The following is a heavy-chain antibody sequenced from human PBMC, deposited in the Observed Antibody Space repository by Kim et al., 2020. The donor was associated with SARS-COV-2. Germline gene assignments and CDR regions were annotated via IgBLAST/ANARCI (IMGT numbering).Heavy chain of an antibody. CDR3: ARGGDYGDPYGMDV. Sequence: GGSLRLSCAASGFTFSDYYMSWIRQAPGKGLEWVSYISSSSSYTNYADSVKGRFTISRDNAKNSLYLKMNSLRAEDTAVYYCARGGDYGDPYGMDVWGQGTTVTVSS. D-gene: IGHD4-17*01. J-gene: IGHJ6*02. CDR2: ISSSSSYT. V-gene: IGHV3-11*03. CDR1: GFTFSDYY.